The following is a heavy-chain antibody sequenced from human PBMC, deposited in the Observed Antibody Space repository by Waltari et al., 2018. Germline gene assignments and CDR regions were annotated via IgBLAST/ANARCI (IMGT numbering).Heavy chain of an antibody. V-gene: IGHV1-3*01. D-gene: IGHD2-15*01. CDR2: INAGKGNT. Sequence: QVQLVQSGAEVKKPGASVKVSCKASGYTFTSYAMHWVRQAPGQRLEWMGWINAGKGNTKYSQKFQGRVTITRDTSASTAYMELSSLRSEDTAVYYCVRGRPGCSGGSCYSLGYYGMDVWGQGTTVTVSS. CDR1: GYTFTSYA. CDR3: VRGRPGCSGGSCYSLGYYGMDV. J-gene: IGHJ6*02.